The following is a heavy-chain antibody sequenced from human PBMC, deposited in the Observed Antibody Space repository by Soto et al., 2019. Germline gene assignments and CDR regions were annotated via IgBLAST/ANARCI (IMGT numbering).Heavy chain of an antibody. Sequence: QAHLVQSGAELKRPGASVKVSCKASGYTFSDFDINWLRQASGQGPEWMGWMNAKSGDTCFAQRFQGKFNMTWDTSLSTAYMEVGSLTSDDTAIYYCARGNPFNYAGFDVWGQGTTVAVSS. CDR3: ARGNPFNYAGFDV. J-gene: IGHJ6*02. V-gene: IGHV1-8*01. CDR1: GYTFSDFD. CDR2: MNAKSGDT. D-gene: IGHD3-16*01.